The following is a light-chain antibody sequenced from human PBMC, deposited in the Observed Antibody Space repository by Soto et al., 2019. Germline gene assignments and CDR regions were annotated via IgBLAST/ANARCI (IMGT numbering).Light chain of an antibody. J-gene: IGKJ5*01. CDR3: QQRSNWPIT. CDR1: RSVSSY. CDR2: DAS. Sequence: EIVVTQSPATLSLSPGESATLSCMATRSVSSYLAWYQQKPGQAPRLLIYDASSRPTDIPARFSGSGSGTDFTLTISSLEPEDFALYYCQQRSNWPITFGQGTRLEIK. V-gene: IGKV3-11*01.